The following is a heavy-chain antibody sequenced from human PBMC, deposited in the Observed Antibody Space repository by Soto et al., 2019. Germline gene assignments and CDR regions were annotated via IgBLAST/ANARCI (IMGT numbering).Heavy chain of an antibody. CDR3: AIGNPDWFDP. J-gene: IGHJ5*02. CDR1: GYSISSGLY. CDR2: IYRGGIT. D-gene: IGHD1-1*01. V-gene: IGHV4-38-2*01. Sequence: SEHLSLTGAFSGYSISSGLYLVWIRQPPGKGLEWIGTIYRGGITYYTPSLKSRVTISIDTSKNHFSLRLSSVTATDTAVYFCAIGNPDWFDPWGQGTLVTVSS.